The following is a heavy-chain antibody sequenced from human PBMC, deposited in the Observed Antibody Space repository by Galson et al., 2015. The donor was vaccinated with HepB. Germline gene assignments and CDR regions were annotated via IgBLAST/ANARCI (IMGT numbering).Heavy chain of an antibody. CDR3: ARDGYNFIPFDS. CDR2: ISGTGSST. Sequence: CAASGFTSSNYAMSWVRQAPGKGLEWVSHISGTGSSTYYADSVKGRFTISRDNSKNTLSLQMNSLRADDTALYYCARDGYNFIPFDSWGQGTLVTVSS. J-gene: IGHJ5*01. D-gene: IGHD5-24*01. V-gene: IGHV3-23*01. CDR1: GFTSSNYA.